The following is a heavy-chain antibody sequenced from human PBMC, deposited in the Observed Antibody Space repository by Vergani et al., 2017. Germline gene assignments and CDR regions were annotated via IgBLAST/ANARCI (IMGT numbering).Heavy chain of an antibody. CDR2: IDPSDSYT. J-gene: IGHJ4*02. CDR1: GYSFTSYW. D-gene: IGHD3-22*01. V-gene: IGHV5-10-1*01. Sequence: EVQLVQSGAEVKKPGESLRISCKGSGYSFTSYWISWVRQMPGKGLEWMGRIDPSDSYTNYSPSFQGHVTISADKSISTAYLQWSSLKASDTAMYYCARNPRGGPRTYYYDSSGSLDYWGQGTLVTVSS. CDR3: ARNPRGGPRTYYYDSSGSLDY.